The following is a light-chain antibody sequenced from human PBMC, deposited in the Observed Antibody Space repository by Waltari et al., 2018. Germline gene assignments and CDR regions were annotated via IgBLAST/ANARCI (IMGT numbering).Light chain of an antibody. CDR3: QQYNTYSWT. CDR1: QRISNW. CDR2: KAS. Sequence: DIQMTQSTSTLTASVGVRFTITCRASQRISNWLAWYQQKPGKAPKVLIYKASSLESGVPARFSGSGSGTEFTLTISSLQPDDLATYYCQQYNTYSWTFGQGTKVEIK. J-gene: IGKJ1*01. V-gene: IGKV1-5*03.